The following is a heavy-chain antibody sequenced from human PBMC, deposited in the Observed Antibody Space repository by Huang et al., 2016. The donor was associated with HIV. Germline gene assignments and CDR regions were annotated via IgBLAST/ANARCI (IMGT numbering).Heavy chain of an antibody. CDR3: VHRLRYGKWYVDY. V-gene: IGHV2-5*02. D-gene: IGHD6-13*01. J-gene: IGHJ4*02. Sequence: QITLKESGPTLVKPTQTLTLTCTFSGFSLTSSGVAVGWIRQPPGKALEWLALIYWDNEERFSPSLKTRLTITKDTPKNEVVLTMTNMDPVDTAMYYCVHRLRYGKWYVDYWGQGVLVTVSS. CDR2: IYWDNEE. CDR1: GFSLTSSGVA.